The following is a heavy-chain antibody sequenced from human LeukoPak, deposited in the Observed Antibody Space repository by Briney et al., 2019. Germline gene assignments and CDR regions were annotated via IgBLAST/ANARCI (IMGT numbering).Heavy chain of an antibody. CDR3: ARDRGQLVIPFFFDY. CDR1: GFTFSSYA. D-gene: IGHD3-9*01. CDR2: FSGSGGST. V-gene: IGHV3-23*01. Sequence: GGSLRLSCAASGFTFSSYAMSWVRQAPGKGLECISGFSGSGGSTYYADSVKGRFTISRDNSKNTLYLQMNSLRAEDTAVYYCARDRGQLVIPFFFDYWGQGILVTVSS. J-gene: IGHJ4*02.